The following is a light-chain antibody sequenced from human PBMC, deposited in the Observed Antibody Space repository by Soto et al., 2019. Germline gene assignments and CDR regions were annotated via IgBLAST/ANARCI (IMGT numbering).Light chain of an antibody. CDR1: SGAVTSGSY. Sequence: QAVVTQEPSLTVSPGGTVTLTCASSSGAVTSGSYPTWFQQKPGQTPRPLIYNTDNKHSWTPARFSGSLLGGQAALTLSGAQPEDEAEYYCLLYDDGVYVFGAGTKVTVL. CDR2: NTD. V-gene: IGLV7-43*01. CDR3: LLYDDGVYV. J-gene: IGLJ1*01.